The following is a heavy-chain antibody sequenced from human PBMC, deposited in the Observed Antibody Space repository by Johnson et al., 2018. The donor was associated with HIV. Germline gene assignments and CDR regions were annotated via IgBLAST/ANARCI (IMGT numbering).Heavy chain of an antibody. CDR3: AKRLGYDSRGDQFDI. V-gene: IGHV3-23*04. CDR1: GFSFSTYA. D-gene: IGHD3-22*01. J-gene: IGHJ3*02. Sequence: VQLVESGGGWVQPGESLRLSCAASGFSFSTYAMTWVRQAPGKGLQWVSTISGGGSGTYYADSGKGRYTISRDNSKNTLSLQMNSLSVEDTAIYYCAKRLGYDSRGDQFDIWGQGTMVTVSS. CDR2: ISGGGSGT.